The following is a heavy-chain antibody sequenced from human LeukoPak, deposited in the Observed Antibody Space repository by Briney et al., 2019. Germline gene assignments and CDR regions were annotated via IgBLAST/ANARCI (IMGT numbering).Heavy chain of an antibody. CDR3: ARAVRYYYDSSGYPTSHYYFDY. D-gene: IGHD3-22*01. J-gene: IGHJ4*02. CDR1: AGSFSGYY. V-gene: IGHV4-34*01. CDR2: INHSGST. Sequence: PSETLSLTCAVYAGSFSGYYWSWIRQPPGKGLEWIGEINHSGSTNYNPSLKSRVAISVDTSKNQFSLKLSSVTAADTAVYYCARAVRYYYDSSGYPTSHYYFDYWGQGTLVTVSS.